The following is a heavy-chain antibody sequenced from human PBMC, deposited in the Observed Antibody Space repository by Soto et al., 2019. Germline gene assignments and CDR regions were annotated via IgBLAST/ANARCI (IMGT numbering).Heavy chain of an antibody. V-gene: IGHV4-31*03. CDR2: ISYSGIT. J-gene: IGHJ4*02. Sequence: SETLSLTCTVSGDSIGSGGHHWGWIRQHPGKGLEWIGYISYSGITNYNPSLKSRVTISVDTPKNQFSLKLSSVTAADTAVYYCARDVDTAMVTGYFDYWGQGTLVTVSS. CDR1: GDSIGSGGHH. CDR3: ARDVDTAMVTGYFDY. D-gene: IGHD5-18*01.